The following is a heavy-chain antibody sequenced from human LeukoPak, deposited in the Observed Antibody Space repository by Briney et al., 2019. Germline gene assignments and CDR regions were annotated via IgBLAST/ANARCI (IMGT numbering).Heavy chain of an antibody. CDR2: IYYSGST. Sequence: SETLSPTCTVSGGSISSYYWSWIRQPPGKGLEWIGYIYYSGSTNYNPSLKSRVTISVDTSKNQFSLKLSSVTAADTAVYYCARDSGYNYFDYWGQRTLVTVSS. D-gene: IGHD5-12*01. J-gene: IGHJ4*02. CDR3: ARDSGYNYFDY. V-gene: IGHV4-59*01. CDR1: GGSISSYY.